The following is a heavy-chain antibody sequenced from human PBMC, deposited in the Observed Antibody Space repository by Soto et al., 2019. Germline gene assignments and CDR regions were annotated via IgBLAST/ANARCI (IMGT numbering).Heavy chain of an antibody. Sequence: GASVKVSCKALGYTFTSYGIAWVRQAPGQGLEWMGWISTYSDDIKYAQTLQGRVTMTTDTSTRTASMELRSLTPDDTAVYYCVRGYSGSYNFDYWGQGTLVTVSS. CDR2: ISTYSDDI. CDR1: GYTFTSYG. J-gene: IGHJ4*02. V-gene: IGHV1-18*04. CDR3: VRGYSGSYNFDY. D-gene: IGHD1-26*01.